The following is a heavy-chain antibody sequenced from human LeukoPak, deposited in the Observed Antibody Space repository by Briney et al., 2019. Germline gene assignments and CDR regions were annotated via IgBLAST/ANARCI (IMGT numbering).Heavy chain of an antibody. V-gene: IGHV4-39*01. CDR3: ARHEIVVVPAAILCGWFDP. CDR2: IYYSGSA. D-gene: IGHD2-2*02. CDR1: GGSISSSSYY. Sequence: SETLSLTCTVSGGSISSSSYYWGWIRQPPGKGLEWIGSIYYSGSAYYNPSLKSRVTISVDTSKNQFSLKLSSVTAADTAVYYCARHEIVVVPAAILCGWFDPWGQGTLVTVSS. J-gene: IGHJ5*02.